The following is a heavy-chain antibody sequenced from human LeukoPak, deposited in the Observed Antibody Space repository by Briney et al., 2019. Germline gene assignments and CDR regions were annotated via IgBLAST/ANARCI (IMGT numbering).Heavy chain of an antibody. CDR2: IYTSGST. V-gene: IGHV4-4*07. CDR3: ARDLPLVRGVILFDY. D-gene: IGHD3-10*01. CDR1: GGSISSYY. Sequence: SETLSLTCTVSGGSISSYYWSWIRQPAGKGLEWIGRIYTSGSTNYNPSLKSRVTMSVDTSKNQFSLKLSSVTAADTAVYYCARDLPLVRGVILFDYWGQGTLVTVSS. J-gene: IGHJ4*02.